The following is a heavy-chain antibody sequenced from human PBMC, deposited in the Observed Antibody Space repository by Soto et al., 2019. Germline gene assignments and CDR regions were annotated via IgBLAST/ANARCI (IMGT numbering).Heavy chain of an antibody. V-gene: IGHV6-1*01. CDR3: AGVVWFRGMDV. CDR1: GVSVSSSMSA. D-gene: IGHD3-16*01. CDR2: TYYRSKWIH. Sequence: PSQPLSITSDISGVSVSSSMSACNCIRQSPSRGLEWLGRTYYRSKWIHEYTVSMESRITINPDTSKNQFSLHIYSVTPEDTAVYYCAGVVWFRGMDVWGQGTPVTVSS. J-gene: IGHJ6*02.